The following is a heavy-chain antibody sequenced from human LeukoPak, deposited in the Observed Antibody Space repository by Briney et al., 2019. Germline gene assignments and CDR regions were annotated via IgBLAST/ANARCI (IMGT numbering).Heavy chain of an antibody. CDR1: GFTFSSYS. V-gene: IGHV3-21*04. Sequence: GGSLRLSCAASGFTFSSYSMNWVRQAPGKGLEWVSSISSSSSYIYYADSVKGRFTISRDNSKNTLYLQVNSLRAEDTAVYYCAKSMAGYPLWGQGTLVTVSS. J-gene: IGHJ4*02. CDR2: ISSSSSYI. CDR3: AKSMAGYPL. D-gene: IGHD3-9*01.